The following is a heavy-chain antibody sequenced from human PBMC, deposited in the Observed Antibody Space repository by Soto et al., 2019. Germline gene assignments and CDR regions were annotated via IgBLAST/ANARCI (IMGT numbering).Heavy chain of an antibody. V-gene: IGHV1-69*06. Sequence: SVKVSCKASGGTFSSYAISWVRQAPGQGLEWMGGIIPIFGTANYAQKFQGRVTITADKSTSTAYMELSSLRSEDTAVYYCARQYCSGGSCYAKYDYWGQGTLVTVS. J-gene: IGHJ4*02. CDR3: ARQYCSGGSCYAKYDY. CDR1: GGTFSSYA. D-gene: IGHD2-15*01. CDR2: IIPIFGTA.